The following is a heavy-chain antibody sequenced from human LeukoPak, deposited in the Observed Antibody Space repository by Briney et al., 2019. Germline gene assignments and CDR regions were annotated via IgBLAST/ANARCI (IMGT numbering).Heavy chain of an antibody. J-gene: IGHJ2*01. CDR3: ARGLWGRNYEDWYFDL. V-gene: IGHV1-46*01. CDR2: INPSGVDT. Sequence: GASVKVSCKASGNSFSSYYTHWVRQAPGQGLEWMGIINPSGVDTNYAEKFQGRVTMTRDTSMNTVYIKLSSLRSEDTAVYYCARGLWGRNYEDWYFDLWGRGTLVTVSS. D-gene: IGHD1-7*01. CDR1: GNSFSSYY.